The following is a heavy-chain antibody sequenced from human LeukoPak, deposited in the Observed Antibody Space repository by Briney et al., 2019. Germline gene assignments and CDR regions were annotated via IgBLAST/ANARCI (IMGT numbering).Heavy chain of an antibody. J-gene: IGHJ1*01. CDR3: ARAHDRSLGYCTNGVCYTPEYFQH. CDR2: IYHSGST. CDR1: GGSISSYY. V-gene: IGHV4-59*12. D-gene: IGHD2-8*01. Sequence: SETLSLTCTVSGGSISSYYWSWIWQPPGKGLEWIGYIYHSGSTYYNPSLKSRVTISVDRSKNQFSLKLSSVTAADTAVYYCARAHDRSLGYCTNGVCYTPEYFQHWGQGTLVTVSS.